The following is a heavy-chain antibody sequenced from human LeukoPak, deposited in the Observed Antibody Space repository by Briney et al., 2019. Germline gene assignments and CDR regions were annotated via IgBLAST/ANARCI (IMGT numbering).Heavy chain of an antibody. CDR1: GFTFSSYA. D-gene: IGHD6-19*01. CDR2: ISGSGGST. V-gene: IGHV3-23*01. J-gene: IGHJ4*02. CDR3: AKVTYRQWLGEYYFDY. Sequence: GGSLRLSCAASGFTFSSYAMSWVRQAPGKGLEWVSAISGSGGSTYYADSVRGRFTISRDNSKNTLYLQMNSLRAEDTAVYYCAKVTYRQWLGEYYFDYWGQGTLVTVSS.